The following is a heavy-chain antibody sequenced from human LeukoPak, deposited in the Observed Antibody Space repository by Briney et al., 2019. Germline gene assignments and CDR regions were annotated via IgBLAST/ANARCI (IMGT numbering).Heavy chain of an antibody. CDR1: GFTFSSHW. J-gene: IGHJ4*02. D-gene: IGHD5-24*01. CDR3: ARDGEMPTIYFDY. V-gene: IGHV3-7*01. Sequence: GGSLRLSCALSGFTFSSHWMSWVRQAPGKGLEWVANIKQDGSETYYVDSVKGRFTISRDNAKNSLFLHMNSLRAEDTAVYYCARDGEMPTIYFDYWGQGTLVTVSS. CDR2: IKQDGSET.